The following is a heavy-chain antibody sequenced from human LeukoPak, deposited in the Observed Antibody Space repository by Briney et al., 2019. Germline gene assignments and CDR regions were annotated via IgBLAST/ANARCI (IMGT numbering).Heavy chain of an antibody. Sequence: PSETLSLTCTVSGGSISSSSYYWGWIRQPPGKGLEWIGSIYYSGSTYYNPSLKSRVTIFVDTSKNQFSLKLSSVTAADTAVYYCARYGIAARPTDYWGQGTLVPVSS. D-gene: IGHD6-6*01. J-gene: IGHJ4*02. CDR2: IYYSGST. CDR3: ARYGIAARPTDY. V-gene: IGHV4-39*01. CDR1: GGSISSSSYY.